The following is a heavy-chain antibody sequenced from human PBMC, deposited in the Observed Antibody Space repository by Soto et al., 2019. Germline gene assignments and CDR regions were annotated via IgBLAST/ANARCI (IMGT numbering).Heavy chain of an antibody. Sequence: NPSETLSLTCSFSGGSISFYYWSWIRQSPGKGLEWLGYIYYSGSSNYSPSLKSRLTISLDTSKNQFSLNLTSVTAADTAVYYCAAGIAVAGVYDYWGQGTPVTVSS. CDR3: AAGIAVAGVYDY. J-gene: IGHJ4*02. CDR2: IYYSGSS. CDR1: GGSISFYY. V-gene: IGHV4-59*01. D-gene: IGHD6-19*01.